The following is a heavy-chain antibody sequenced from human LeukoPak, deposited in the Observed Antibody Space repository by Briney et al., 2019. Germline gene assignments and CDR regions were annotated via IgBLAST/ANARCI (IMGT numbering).Heavy chain of an antibody. Sequence: SETLSLTCTVSGGSISSYYWSWIRQPPGKGLEWIGYVHYSGSTNYNPSLKSRVTMSVDTSKNQFSLKLSSVTAADTAVYYCARSSITMIVVGIDAFDIWGQGTMVTVSS. CDR2: VHYSGST. D-gene: IGHD3-22*01. J-gene: IGHJ3*02. CDR1: GGSISSYY. V-gene: IGHV4-59*12. CDR3: ARSSITMIVVGIDAFDI.